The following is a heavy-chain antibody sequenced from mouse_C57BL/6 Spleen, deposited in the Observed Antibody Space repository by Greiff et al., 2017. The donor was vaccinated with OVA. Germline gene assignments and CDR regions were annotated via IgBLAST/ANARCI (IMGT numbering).Heavy chain of an antibody. CDR3: ARELVYYFDY. Sequence: QVQLQQSGAELVRPGASVKLSCKASGYTFTDYYINWVKQRPGQGLEWIARIYPGSGNTYYNEKFKGKATLTAEKSSSTAYMQLSSLTSEDSAVYFCARELVYYFDYWGKGTTLTVSS. J-gene: IGHJ2*01. CDR1: GYTFTDYY. V-gene: IGHV1-76*01. CDR2: IYPGSGNT.